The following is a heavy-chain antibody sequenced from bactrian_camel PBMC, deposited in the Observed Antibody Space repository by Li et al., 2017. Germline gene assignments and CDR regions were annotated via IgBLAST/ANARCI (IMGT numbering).Heavy chain of an antibody. V-gene: IGHV3S55*01. D-gene: IGHD5*01. CDR2: IGLHGLT. J-gene: IGHJ6*01. Sequence: HVQLVESGGGSVQAGGSLRLSCAAGGYAGGAYCMAWFRQVPGKEREGVGNIGLHGLTTYADSMKGRFTISRENDKNTVYLQMNNLKPEDTAMYYCAAPRRFYGLGPCPADFGYWGQGTQVTVS. CDR1: GYAGGAYC. CDR3: AAPRRFYGLGPCPADFGY.